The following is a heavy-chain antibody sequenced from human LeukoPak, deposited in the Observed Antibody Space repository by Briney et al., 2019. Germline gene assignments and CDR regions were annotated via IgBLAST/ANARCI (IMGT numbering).Heavy chain of an antibody. CDR2: IKQDGSEK. CDR3: ARDGPAAAGTNYYYGLDV. Sequence: PGGSLRLSCTASGFTFSNFWMGWVRQAPGKGLEWVANIKQDGSEKYYVDSVKGRFTISRDNAKNSLYLQMNSLRAEDTAVYYCARDGPAAAGTNYYYGLDVWGQGTTVTVSS. D-gene: IGHD6-13*01. J-gene: IGHJ6*02. V-gene: IGHV3-7*03. CDR1: GFTFSNFW.